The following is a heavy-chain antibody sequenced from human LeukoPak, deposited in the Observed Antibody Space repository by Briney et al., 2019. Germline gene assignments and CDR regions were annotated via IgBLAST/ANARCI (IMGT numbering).Heavy chain of an antibody. Sequence: GESLKISCKGSGYSFTSYWIGWVRQMPGKGLEWMGIIYPGDSDTRCSPSFQGQVTISADKSISTAYLQWSSLKASDTAMYYCASAPYYYDSSGYYDDYWGQGTLVTVSS. CDR3: ASAPYYYDSSGYYDDY. J-gene: IGHJ4*02. D-gene: IGHD3-22*01. V-gene: IGHV5-51*01. CDR2: IYPGDSDT. CDR1: GYSFTSYW.